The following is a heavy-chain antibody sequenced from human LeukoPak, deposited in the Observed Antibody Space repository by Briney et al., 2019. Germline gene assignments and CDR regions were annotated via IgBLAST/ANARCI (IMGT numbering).Heavy chain of an antibody. Sequence: SETLSLTCAVYGGSFSGYYWSWIRQPPGKGLEWIGEINHSGSTNYNPSLKSRVTISVDTSKSQFSLKLSSVTAADTAVYYCASWGRTVAAPNPFDYWGQGTLVTVSS. D-gene: IGHD6-19*01. CDR1: GGSFSGYY. V-gene: IGHV4-34*01. J-gene: IGHJ4*02. CDR2: INHSGST. CDR3: ASWGRTVAAPNPFDY.